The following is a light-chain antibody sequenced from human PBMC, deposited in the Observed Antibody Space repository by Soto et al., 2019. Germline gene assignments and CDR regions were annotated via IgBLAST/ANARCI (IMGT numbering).Light chain of an antibody. CDR1: QSLLHITGETF. J-gene: IGKJ5*01. V-gene: IGKV2-29*01. Sequence: DVVMTQTPLSLSVAPGQPASISCKSSQSLLHITGETFLFWYLQKPGKAPNLLIYDASRLQSGVPSRFSGSGGGTDFALSISSVQPEDFATYFCQQSYMDPITFGQGTRLEIK. CDR3: QQSYMDPIT. CDR2: DAS.